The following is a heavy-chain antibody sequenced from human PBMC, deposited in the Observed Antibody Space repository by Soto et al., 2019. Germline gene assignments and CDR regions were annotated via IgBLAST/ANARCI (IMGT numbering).Heavy chain of an antibody. V-gene: IGHV4-39*01. J-gene: IGHJ5*02. CDR2: IYYSGST. CDR3: ARHIIADNWFDP. D-gene: IGHD3-10*01. CDR1: GASISSSYY. Sequence: QLQLQESGPELVKPSETLSLTCTVSGASISSSYYWGCIRQPPGKGLEWIGSIYYSGSTYYNPSLKSRVTISVDTSKNQFSLRLSSVTAADTAVYYCARHIIADNWFDPWGQGTLVTVSS.